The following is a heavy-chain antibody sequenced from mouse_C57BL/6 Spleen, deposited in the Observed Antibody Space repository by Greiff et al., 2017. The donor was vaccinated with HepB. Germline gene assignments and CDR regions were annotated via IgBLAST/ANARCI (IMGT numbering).Heavy chain of an antibody. J-gene: IGHJ3*01. D-gene: IGHD2-3*01. CDR3: ARGGYDGYFAWFAY. V-gene: IGHV1-64*01. Sequence: QVQLQQPGAELVKPGASVKLSCKASGYTFTSYWMHWVKQRPGQGLEWIGMIHPNSGSTNYNEKFKSKATLTVDKSSSTAYMQLSSLTSEDSAVYYCARGGYDGYFAWFAYWGQGTLVTVSA. CDR2: IHPNSGST. CDR1: GYTFTSYW.